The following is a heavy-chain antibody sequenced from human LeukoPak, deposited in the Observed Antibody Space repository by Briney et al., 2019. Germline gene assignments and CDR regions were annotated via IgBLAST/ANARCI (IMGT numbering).Heavy chain of an antibody. J-gene: IGHJ4*02. V-gene: IGHV3-21*01. CDR2: ISSSSSYI. Sequence: PGGSLRLSCAASGFTFSSYSMNWVRQAPGKGLEWVSSISSSSSYIYYADSVKGRFTISRDNAKNSLYLQMNSLRAEDTAVYYCARGLNESPGDYYDSSGYYFDYWGQGTLVTVSS. CDR3: ARGLNESPGDYYDSSGYYFDY. CDR1: GFTFSSYS. D-gene: IGHD3-22*01.